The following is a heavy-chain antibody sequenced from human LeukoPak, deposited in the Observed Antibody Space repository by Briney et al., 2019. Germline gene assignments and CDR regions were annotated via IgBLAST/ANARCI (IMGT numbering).Heavy chain of an antibody. D-gene: IGHD5-18*01. Sequence: PGGSLRLSCAASGFTFDDYAMHWVRQAPGKGLEWVSLISWDGGSTYYADSVKGRFTISRDNSKNSLYLQMNSLRAEDTALYYCAKDVGYSYGYGLIDYWGQGTLVTVSS. J-gene: IGHJ4*02. V-gene: IGHV3-43D*03. CDR2: ISWDGGST. CDR1: GFTFDDYA. CDR3: AKDVGYSYGYGLIDY.